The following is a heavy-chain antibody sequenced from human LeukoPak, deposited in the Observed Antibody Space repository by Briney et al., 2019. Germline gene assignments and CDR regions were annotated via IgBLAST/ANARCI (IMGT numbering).Heavy chain of an antibody. CDR3: ARVGDYGDYGRLFDY. Sequence: ASVKVSCKDSVYTFTGYYMHWVRQAPGQGVEWMGWTYPNSGVTNYAQKFRGRVTMTRDTSISTAYMELSRLRSDDTAVYYCARVGDYGDYGRLFDYWGQGTLVTVSS. V-gene: IGHV1-2*02. J-gene: IGHJ4*02. CDR2: TYPNSGVT. D-gene: IGHD4-17*01. CDR1: VYTFTGYY.